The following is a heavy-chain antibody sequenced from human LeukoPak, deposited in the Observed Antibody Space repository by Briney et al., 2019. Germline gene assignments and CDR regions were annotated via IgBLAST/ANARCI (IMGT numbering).Heavy chain of an antibody. V-gene: IGHV3-74*01. CDR2: IDSDGSSA. J-gene: IGHJ4*02. D-gene: IGHD6-13*01. Sequence: GGSLRLSCGASGFTFSTYWMHWVRQAPGKGLVWVSHIDSDGSSATYGDSAKGRFTISRDNSENMVYLQMNSLRADDTAIYYCARGTAATAGIDYWGQGALVTVSS. CDR3: ARGTAATAGIDY. CDR1: GFTFSTYW.